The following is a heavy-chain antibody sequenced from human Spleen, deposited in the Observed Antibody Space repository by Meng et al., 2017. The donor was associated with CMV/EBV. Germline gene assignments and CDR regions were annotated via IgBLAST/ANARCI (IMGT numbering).Heavy chain of an antibody. CDR1: GGSFSGYY. Sequence: SETLSLTCAVYGGSFSGYYWSWIRQPPGKGLEWIGEINHSGSTNYNPSLKSRVTISVDTSKNQFSLKLSSVTAADTAVYYCARDRGGFYAAGMDVWGQGTTVTVSS. J-gene: IGHJ6*02. CDR2: INHSGST. V-gene: IGHV4-34*01. D-gene: IGHD2-2*01. CDR3: ARDRGGFYAAGMDV.